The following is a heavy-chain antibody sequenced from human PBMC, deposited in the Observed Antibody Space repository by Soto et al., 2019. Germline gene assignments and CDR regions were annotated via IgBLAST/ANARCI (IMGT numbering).Heavy chain of an antibody. Sequence: QVTLKESGPVLVKPTETLTLTCTVPGFSLSNARMGVRWIRQPQGKALEWLAHIFSNDETYYSTFLKSRLTLAKDNSKSQVVLTMTNMDHLDTATYFCARTLASYGDYALQWGQGTLVTVSS. CDR3: ARTLASYGDYALQ. V-gene: IGHV2-26*01. CDR2: IFSNDET. J-gene: IGHJ1*01. D-gene: IGHD4-17*01. CDR1: GFSLSNARMG.